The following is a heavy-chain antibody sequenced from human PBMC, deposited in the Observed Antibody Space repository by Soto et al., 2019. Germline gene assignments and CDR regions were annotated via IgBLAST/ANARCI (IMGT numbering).Heavy chain of an antibody. D-gene: IGHD2-2*02. CDR1: GGSISSGGYY. Sequence: QVQLQESGPGLVKPSQTLSLTCTVSGGSISSGGYYWSWIRQHPGKGLEWIGYIYYSGSTYYNPSLKSRVTISVDTSKNQFSLKLSSVTAADTAVYYCARASVVRYCSSTSCYRNSNWFDPWGQGTLVTVSS. J-gene: IGHJ5*02. CDR3: ARASVVRYCSSTSCYRNSNWFDP. CDR2: IYYSGST. V-gene: IGHV4-31*03.